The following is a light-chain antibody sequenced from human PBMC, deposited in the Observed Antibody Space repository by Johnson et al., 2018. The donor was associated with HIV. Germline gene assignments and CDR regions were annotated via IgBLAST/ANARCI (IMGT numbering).Light chain of an antibody. V-gene: IGLV1-51*02. CDR2: ENT. CDR1: SSNIGNNY. Sequence: QSVLTQPPSVSAAPGQQVTISCSGSSSNIGNNYVSWYQQLPGTAPKLLIYENTKRPSGIPDRFSGSKSGTSATLGITGLQTGDEADYYCGTWDNSLSGVFGTGTKVTVL. CDR3: GTWDNSLSGV. J-gene: IGLJ1*01.